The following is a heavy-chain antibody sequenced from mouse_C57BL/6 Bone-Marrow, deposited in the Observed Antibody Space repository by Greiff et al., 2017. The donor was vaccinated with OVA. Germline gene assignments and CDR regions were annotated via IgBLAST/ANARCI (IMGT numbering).Heavy chain of an antibody. Sequence: VQLQQSGPVLVKPGASVKMSCKASGYTFTDYYMNWVKQSHGKSLEWIGVINPYNGGTSYNQKFKGKATLTVDKSSSTAYMELNSLTSEDSAVYYCARVNYSNYDFDYWGQGTTLTVSS. CDR1: GYTFTDYY. CDR2: INPYNGGT. V-gene: IGHV1-19*01. D-gene: IGHD2-5*01. CDR3: ARVNYSNYDFDY. J-gene: IGHJ2*01.